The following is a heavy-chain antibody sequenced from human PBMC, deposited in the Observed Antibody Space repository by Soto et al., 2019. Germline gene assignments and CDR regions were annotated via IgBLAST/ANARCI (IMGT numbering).Heavy chain of an antibody. J-gene: IGHJ4*02. V-gene: IGHV5-51*01. D-gene: IGHD3-22*01. CDR2: IKPGDSDT. Sequence: PGESLKISCEGSVYTFTSYWIDWVRQMPGKGLEWMAIIKPGDSDTRYSPSFQGQVTISVDKSIRTAYLQWSSLTASDTAMYYCASPDSSGYYICWGQGTRVTVSS. CDR1: VYTFTSYW. CDR3: ASPDSSGYYIC.